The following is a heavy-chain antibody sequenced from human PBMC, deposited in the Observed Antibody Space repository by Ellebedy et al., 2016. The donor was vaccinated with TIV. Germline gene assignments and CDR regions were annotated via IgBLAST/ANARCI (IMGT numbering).Heavy chain of an antibody. D-gene: IGHD3-3*01. J-gene: IGHJ4*02. CDR3: ARDMDFWSGYTGGLDY. CDR1: GFTFSSYA. CDR2: ISYDGSNK. V-gene: IGHV3-30-3*01. Sequence: GGSLRLXXAASGFTFSSYAMHWVRQAPGKGLEWVAVISYDGSNKYYADSVKGRFTNSRDNSKNTLYLQMNSLRAEDTAVYYCARDMDFWSGYTGGLDYWGQGTLVTVSS.